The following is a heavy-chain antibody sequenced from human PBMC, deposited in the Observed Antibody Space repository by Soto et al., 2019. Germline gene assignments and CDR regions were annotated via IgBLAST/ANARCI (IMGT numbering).Heavy chain of an antibody. CDR3: ARDKSGPADY. CDR2: INDDGSST. J-gene: IGHJ4*02. Sequence: GSLRLACAATGCTFSNYWMYWVRQAPGKGFVWVSHINDDGSSTNYADSVRGRFTVSRDNAKKTLYLQMNSLRAEDTDVYYCARDKSGPADYWGQGTLVTVYS. V-gene: IGHV3-74*01. CDR1: GCTFSNYW. D-gene: IGHD5-12*01.